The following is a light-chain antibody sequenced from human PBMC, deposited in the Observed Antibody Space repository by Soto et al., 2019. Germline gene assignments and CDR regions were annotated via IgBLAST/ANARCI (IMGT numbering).Light chain of an antibody. CDR1: QSINNY. Sequence: DIQMTQSRSTLSASVGDRVTITCRASQSINNYLAWYQQKPGKAPKLFIYKASTLESGVPSRFSGSGSGTEFTLSISSLQPDDFATYFCQQYESFPRTFGQGTKVEIK. CDR2: KAS. V-gene: IGKV1-5*03. CDR3: QQYESFPRT. J-gene: IGKJ1*01.